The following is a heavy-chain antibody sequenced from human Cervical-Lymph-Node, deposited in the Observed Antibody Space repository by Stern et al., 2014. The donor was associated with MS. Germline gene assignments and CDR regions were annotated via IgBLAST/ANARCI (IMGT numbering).Heavy chain of an antibody. Sequence: QVQLQESGPGLVKPSQTLSLTCTVSVGSISRGDYYWSWLRPPPGKGLEWIGYIYYSGSTYYNPTLKSRVTISVDTSKNQFSLKLSSVTAADTAVYYCASANCSSTSCPNWFDPWGQGTLVTVSS. CDR3: ASANCSSTSCPNWFDP. V-gene: IGHV4-30-4*01. D-gene: IGHD2-2*01. CDR1: VGSISRGDYY. CDR2: IYYSGST. J-gene: IGHJ5*02.